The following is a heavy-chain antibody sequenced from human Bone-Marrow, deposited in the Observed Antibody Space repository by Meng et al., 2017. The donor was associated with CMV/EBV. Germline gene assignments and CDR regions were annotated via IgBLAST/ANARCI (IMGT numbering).Heavy chain of an antibody. D-gene: IGHD3-10*01. J-gene: IGHJ4*02. Sequence: ASVKVSCKASGYTFTGYYIHWVRQAPGQGLEWMGWINPNSGGTNYAQKFQGRVTMTSDTSITTAFMELSRLRSDDTAVYYCAREDNSMIRGIGYYWGRGTLVTVSS. CDR2: INPNSGGT. CDR3: AREDNSMIRGIGYY. V-gene: IGHV1-2*02. CDR1: GYTFTGYY.